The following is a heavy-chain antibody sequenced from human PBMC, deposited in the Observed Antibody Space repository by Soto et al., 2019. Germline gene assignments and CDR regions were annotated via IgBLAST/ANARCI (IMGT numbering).Heavy chain of an antibody. CDR2: ISYDGSNK. CDR3: TLNMYDILPWSRAFDY. J-gene: IGHJ4*02. D-gene: IGHD3-9*01. V-gene: IGHV3-30*03. CDR1: GFTFSSYG. Sequence: GGSLRLSCAASGFTFSSYGMHWVRQAPGKGLEWVAVISYDGSNKYYADSVKGRFTISRDNSKNTLYLQMNSLRAEDTAVYYCTLNMYDILPWSRAFDYWGQGTLVTVSS.